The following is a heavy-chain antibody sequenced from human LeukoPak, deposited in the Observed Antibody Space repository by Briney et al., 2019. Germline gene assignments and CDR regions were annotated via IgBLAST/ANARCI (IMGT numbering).Heavy chain of an antibody. Sequence: ASVKVSCKASGYTFTSYGISWVRQAPGQGLEWMGWISAYSGNTNYAQKLQGRVTMTTDTSTSTAYMELRSLRSDDTAVYYCARDYYDSSGYYPVDYWGQGTLVTVSS. CDR1: GYTFTSYG. V-gene: IGHV1-18*01. D-gene: IGHD3-22*01. CDR2: ISAYSGNT. CDR3: ARDYYDSSGYYPVDY. J-gene: IGHJ4*02.